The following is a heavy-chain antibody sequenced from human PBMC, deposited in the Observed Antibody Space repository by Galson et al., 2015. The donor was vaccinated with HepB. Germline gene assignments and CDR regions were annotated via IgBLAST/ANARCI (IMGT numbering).Heavy chain of an antibody. D-gene: IGHD2-15*01. CDR3: ARGGPEGYCSGGSCYSGWFDP. J-gene: IGHJ5*02. V-gene: IGHV4-4*02. CDR2: IYHSGST. CDR1: GGSISSSNW. Sequence: LSLTCAVSGGSISSSNWWSWVRQPPGKGLEWIGEIYHSGSTNYNPSLKSRVTISVDKSKNQFSLKLSSVTAADTAVYYCARGGPEGYCSGGSCYSGWFDPWGQGTLVTVS.